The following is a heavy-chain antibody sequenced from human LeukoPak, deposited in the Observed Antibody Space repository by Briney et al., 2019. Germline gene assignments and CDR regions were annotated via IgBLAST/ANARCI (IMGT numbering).Heavy chain of an antibody. CDR1: GFTFSSYG. D-gene: IGHD4-17*01. Sequence: GGSLRLSCAASGFTFSSYGRHWVRQAPGKGLEWVAVISYDGSNKYYADSVKGRFTISRDNSKNTLYLQMNSLRAEDTAVYYCAKRFRYGTLDYWGQGTLVTVSS. CDR3: AKRFRYGTLDY. J-gene: IGHJ4*02. CDR2: ISYDGSNK. V-gene: IGHV3-30*18.